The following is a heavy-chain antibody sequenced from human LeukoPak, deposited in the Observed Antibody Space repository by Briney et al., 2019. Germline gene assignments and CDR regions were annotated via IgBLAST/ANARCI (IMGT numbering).Heavy chain of an antibody. J-gene: IGHJ6*02. Sequence: PSETLSLTCTVSGGSISSGGYYWSWIRQHPGKGLEWIGYIYYSGSTYYNPSLKSRVTISVDTSKNQFSLKLSSVTAADTTVYYCARDSWALYYYYGMDVWGQGTTVTVSS. CDR3: ARDSWALYYYYGMDV. V-gene: IGHV4-31*03. CDR1: GGSISSGGYY. D-gene: IGHD7-27*01. CDR2: IYYSGST.